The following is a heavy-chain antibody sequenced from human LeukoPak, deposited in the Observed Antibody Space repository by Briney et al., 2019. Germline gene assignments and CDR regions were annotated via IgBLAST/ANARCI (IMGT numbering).Heavy chain of an antibody. CDR1: GFTVSSNY. J-gene: IGHJ3*02. D-gene: IGHD2-15*01. CDR2: IYSGGST. Sequence: GGSLRLSCAASGFTVSSNYMSWVRQAPGKGLEWVSVIYSGGSTYYADSVKGRFTISRDNSKNTLYLQMNSLRAEDTAVYYCARGAGVVAATSTAFDIWGQGTMVTVSS. V-gene: IGHV3-53*01. CDR3: ARGAGVVAATSTAFDI.